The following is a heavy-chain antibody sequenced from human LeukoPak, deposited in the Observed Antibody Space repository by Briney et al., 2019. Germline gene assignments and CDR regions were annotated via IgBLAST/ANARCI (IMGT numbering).Heavy chain of an antibody. J-gene: IGHJ3*02. D-gene: IGHD5-24*01. Sequence: GGSLRLSCAASGFTFSSYAMHWVRQAPGKVLEYVSAISSNGGSTYYANSVKGRFTISRDNSKNTLYLQMGSLRAEDMAVYYCARGRDGYNWDAFDIWGQGTMVTVSS. CDR3: ARGRDGYNWDAFDI. V-gene: IGHV3-64*01. CDR1: GFTFSSYA. CDR2: ISSNGGST.